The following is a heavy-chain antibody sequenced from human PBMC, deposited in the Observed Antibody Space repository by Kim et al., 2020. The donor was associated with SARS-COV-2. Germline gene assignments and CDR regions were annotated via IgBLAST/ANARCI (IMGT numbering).Heavy chain of an antibody. J-gene: IGHJ4*02. Sequence: NNAQQLQGRVTMTTDASTSTAYMELRSLRSDDTAVYYCARDGWEPTQSDYWGQGTLVTVSS. CDR3: ARDGWEPTQSDY. V-gene: IGHV1-18*01. D-gene: IGHD1-26*01.